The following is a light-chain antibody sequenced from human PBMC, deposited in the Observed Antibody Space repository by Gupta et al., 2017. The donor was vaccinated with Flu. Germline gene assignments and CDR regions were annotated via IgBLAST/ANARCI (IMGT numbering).Light chain of an antibody. CDR1: QSMSHF. CDR3: QQCNTAPYT. CDR2: DAS. V-gene: IGKV1-39*01. J-gene: IGKJ2*01. Sequence: DIQMTQSPSSLSASIGDRVTITCRASQSMSHFLNWYQQKPGTAPKLLIYDASSLQSGIPSRFSGSGSETEFTLTISSLQPEDFATYYCQQCNTAPYTFGQGTKVEIK.